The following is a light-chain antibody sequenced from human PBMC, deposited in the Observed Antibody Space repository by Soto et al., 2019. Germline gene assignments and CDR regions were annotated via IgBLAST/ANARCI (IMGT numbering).Light chain of an antibody. V-gene: IGKV3D-15*01. CDR1: ESISRDY. CDR2: GAS. Sequence: EIVMTQSPATLSVSPGERATLSCRASESISRDYLAWYQQRLGQAPRLLIYGASSGATGIPDRFSGSGSGTDFTLTISNLQAEDVAVYYCQQYYSTPWTFGQGTKVDIK. J-gene: IGKJ1*01. CDR3: QQYYSTPWT.